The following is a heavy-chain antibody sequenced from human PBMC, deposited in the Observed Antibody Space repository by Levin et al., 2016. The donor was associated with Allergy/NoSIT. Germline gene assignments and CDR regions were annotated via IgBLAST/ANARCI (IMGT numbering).Heavy chain of an antibody. V-gene: IGHV1-3*01. Sequence: ASVKVSCKASGYTFTEYAIHWVRQAPGQRLEWMGWINAGNGDLKYSQNFQGRFTITRDTSANTAYMDLSSLRSEDTAVYYCARGRWTATKRGYYFDFWGRGTLVTVSS. CDR2: INAGNGDL. J-gene: IGHJ4*02. CDR1: GYTFTEYA. D-gene: IGHD3/OR15-3a*01. CDR3: ARGRWTATKRGYYFDF.